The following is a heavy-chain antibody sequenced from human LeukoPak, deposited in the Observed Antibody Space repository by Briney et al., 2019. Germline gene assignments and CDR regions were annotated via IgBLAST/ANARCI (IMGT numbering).Heavy chain of an antibody. CDR3: ARDKSTVTTWNGAFDI. Sequence: GGSLRLSCAASGFTFSSYDMYWVRQAPGKGLEWVAVIWYDGSNKYYADSVKGRFTISRDNSKNTLYLQMNSLRAEDTAVYYCARDKSTVTTWNGAFDIWGQGTMVTVSS. CDR2: IWYDGSNK. J-gene: IGHJ3*02. D-gene: IGHD4-17*01. V-gene: IGHV3-33*01. CDR1: GFTFSSYD.